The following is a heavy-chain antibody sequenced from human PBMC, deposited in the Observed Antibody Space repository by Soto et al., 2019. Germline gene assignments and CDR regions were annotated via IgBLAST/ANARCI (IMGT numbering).Heavy chain of an antibody. CDR1: GHSFPAYW. J-gene: IGHJ6*02. CDR3: ARLWGVTADRDYYQYYGMDV. Sequence: VESLNISCKASGHSFPAYWLAWVLQMPGKGLAWMGIIFPGDSDTRYSPSFQGQVTISVDKSISTAYLQWSSLKASDSAMYYGARLWGVTADRDYYQYYGMDVWGQGTTVTVSS. V-gene: IGHV5-51*01. CDR2: IFPGDSDT. D-gene: IGHD2-21*02.